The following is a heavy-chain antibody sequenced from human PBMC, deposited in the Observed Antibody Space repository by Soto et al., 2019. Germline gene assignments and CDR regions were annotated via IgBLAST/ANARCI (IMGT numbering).Heavy chain of an antibody. Sequence: GGSLSLSCAASAFTFSTFGMHWVRQAPGKGLEWVALIWFDGSNKNYAESVKGRFTISRDNSKNTLYLQMNSLRAEDTAVYYCARDRGAGYFDYWGQGTLVTVSS. CDR3: ARDRGAGYFDY. CDR1: AFTFSTFG. V-gene: IGHV3-33*01. CDR2: IWFDGSNK. J-gene: IGHJ4*02.